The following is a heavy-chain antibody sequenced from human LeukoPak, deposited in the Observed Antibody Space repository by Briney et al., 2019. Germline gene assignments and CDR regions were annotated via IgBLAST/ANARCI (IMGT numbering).Heavy chain of an antibody. J-gene: IGHJ4*02. Sequence: PGGSLRLSCAASGFTFSYYGMHWVRQAPGKGLEWVAFIRYDESKKFYGDSVKGRFTISRDNSKNTLYLQMNSLRTEDTAVYYCAKSYLPNAYSGTYYCDYWGQGTLVTVSS. V-gene: IGHV3-30*02. CDR3: AKSYLPNAYSGTYYCDY. CDR1: GFTFSYYG. CDR2: IRYDESKK. D-gene: IGHD1-26*01.